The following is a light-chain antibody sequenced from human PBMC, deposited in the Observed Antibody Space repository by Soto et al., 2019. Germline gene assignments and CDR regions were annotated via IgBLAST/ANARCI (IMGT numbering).Light chain of an antibody. Sequence: DIQMTQSPSTLSASVGDRVTITCRASQSISSWLAWYQQKPGKAPXLLIYDASSLESGVPSRFSGSGSGTEFTLTISSLQPDDFATYYCQQYNSYSALGQGTKVDIK. J-gene: IGKJ1*01. CDR3: QQYNSYSA. CDR2: DAS. CDR1: QSISSW. V-gene: IGKV1-5*01.